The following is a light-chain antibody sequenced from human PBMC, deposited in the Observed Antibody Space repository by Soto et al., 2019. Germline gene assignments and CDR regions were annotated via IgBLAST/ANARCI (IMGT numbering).Light chain of an antibody. Sequence: EIVLTQSPGTLSLSPGERATLSCRASQSVSSSYLAWYQQKPGQAPRLLIYGASSRATGIPDRFSGSGSGSDFTLTISRLEAEDFAVYFCQQYGTSPPKYTFGQGTKVEIK. CDR1: QSVSSSY. J-gene: IGKJ2*01. CDR3: QQYGTSPPKYT. CDR2: GAS. V-gene: IGKV3-20*01.